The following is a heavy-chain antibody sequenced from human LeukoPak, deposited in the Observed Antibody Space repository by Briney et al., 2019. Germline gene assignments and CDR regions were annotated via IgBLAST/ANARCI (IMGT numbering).Heavy chain of an antibody. CDR1: GVSVGSAGYY. Sequence: SETLSLTCSVSGVSVGSAGYYWTWIRQPPGRGLEWIGFIYYSGNNNYNPFLKSRVSMSLDPSNNQFSLRLSSVTAADTAVYYCARSQSQSGSYRYYFAFWGQGTLVTVSS. D-gene: IGHD3-16*02. CDR3: ARSQSQSGSYRYYFAF. J-gene: IGHJ4*02. V-gene: IGHV4-61*08. CDR2: IYYSGNN.